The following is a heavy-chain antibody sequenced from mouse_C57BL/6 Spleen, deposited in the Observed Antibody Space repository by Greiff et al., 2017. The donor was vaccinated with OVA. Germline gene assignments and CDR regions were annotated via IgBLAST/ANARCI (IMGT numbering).Heavy chain of an antibody. CDR3: AREGIYDDYDWFAY. J-gene: IGHJ3*01. V-gene: IGHV5-4*01. CDR1: GFTFSSYA. D-gene: IGHD2-4*01. CDR2: ISDGGSYT. Sequence: EVKLMESGGGLVKPGGSLKLSCAASGFTFSSYAMSWVRQTPEKRLEWVATISDGGSYTYYPDNVKGRFTISRDNAKNNLYLQMSHLKSEDTAMYYGAREGIYDDYDWFAYWGQGTLVTVSA.